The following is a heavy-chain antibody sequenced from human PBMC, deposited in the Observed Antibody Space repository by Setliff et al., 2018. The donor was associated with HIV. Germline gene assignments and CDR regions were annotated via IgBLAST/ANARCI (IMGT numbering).Heavy chain of an antibody. CDR3: ARAQGYCSSTSCYFQDLFDP. CDR2: INPSGGST. J-gene: IGHJ5*02. CDR1: GYTFTSYY. Sequence: ASVKVSCKASGYTFTSYYMHWVRQAHGQGLEWMGIINPSGGSTSYAQKFQGRVTLTRDTSTSTVYMELSSLRSEDTAVYYCARAQGYCSSTSCYFQDLFDPWCQGTTVTVSS. D-gene: IGHD2-2*01. V-gene: IGHV1-46*01.